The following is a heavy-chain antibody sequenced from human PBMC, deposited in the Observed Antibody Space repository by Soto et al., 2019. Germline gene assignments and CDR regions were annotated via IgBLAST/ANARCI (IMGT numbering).Heavy chain of an antibody. J-gene: IGHJ6*02. CDR2: IYYSGYT. D-gene: IGHD4-4*01. CDR3: ARHNGPLYIGYYYDMDV. V-gene: IGHV4-39*01. CDR1: GGSISSSSYY. Sequence: PSETLSLTCTVSGGSISSSSYYWGWIRQPPGKGLEWIGSIYYSGYTYYNPSLKSRVTISVDTSKNQFSLKLSSVTAADTAVHHCARHNGPLYIGYYYDMDVWGQGTTVT.